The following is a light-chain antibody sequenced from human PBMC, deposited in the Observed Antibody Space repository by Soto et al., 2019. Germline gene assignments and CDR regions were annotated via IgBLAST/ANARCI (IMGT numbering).Light chain of an antibody. V-gene: IGKV1-9*01. CDR1: QGISSY. Sequence: DIQMTQSPSTLTASVGDRVTITCRASQGISSYLAWYQQKPGKAPKLLIYAASTLQSGVPSRFSGSGSGTEFTLTISSLQPEDFATYYCQQLNSYPWTFGQGTKVDIK. J-gene: IGKJ1*01. CDR2: AAS. CDR3: QQLNSYPWT.